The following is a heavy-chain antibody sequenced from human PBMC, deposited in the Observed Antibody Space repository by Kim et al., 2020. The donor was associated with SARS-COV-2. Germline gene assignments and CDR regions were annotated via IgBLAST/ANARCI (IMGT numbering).Heavy chain of an antibody. D-gene: IGHD3-22*01. V-gene: IGHV4-59*01. CDR3: ARVYDSSGYYYVVDAFDI. J-gene: IGHJ3*02. Sequence: SETLSLTCTVSGGSISSYYWSWIRQPPGKGLEWIGYIYYSGSTNYNPSLKSRVTISVDTSKNQFSLKLSSVTAADTAVYYCARVYDSSGYYYVVDAFDI. CDR1: GGSISSYY. CDR2: IYYSGST.